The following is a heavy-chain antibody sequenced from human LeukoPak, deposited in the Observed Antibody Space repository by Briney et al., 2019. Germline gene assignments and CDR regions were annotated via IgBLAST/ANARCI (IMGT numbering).Heavy chain of an antibody. CDR2: IYNSGTT. CDR3: GRNQEWAFDI. CDR1: GASISSYY. Sequence: SETLSLTCTVSGASISSYYWTWVRQPPGKGLEYIGYIYNSGTTNYNPSLKSRVTMSVDTSKNQFSLRLSSVAAADTAMYYCGRNQEWAFDIWGQGTMVTVSS. D-gene: IGHD1-14*01. V-gene: IGHV4-59*08. J-gene: IGHJ3*02.